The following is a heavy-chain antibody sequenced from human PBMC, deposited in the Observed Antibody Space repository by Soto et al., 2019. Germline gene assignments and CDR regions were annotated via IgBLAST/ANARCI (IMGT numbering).Heavy chain of an antibody. J-gene: IGHJ4*02. D-gene: IGHD7-27*01. CDR1: GYTFTSND. CDR3: AGGPPNWGFDF. Sequence: QVQLVQSGAEVKKPGASVKVSCKASGYTFTSNDINWVRQATGQGLEWMGWMSPKSGYTGYAQKFQDRVTMTRDTSISTVYMELSSLRSEDTAVYYCAGGPPNWGFDFWGQVTLVTVSS. V-gene: IGHV1-8*01. CDR2: MSPKSGYT.